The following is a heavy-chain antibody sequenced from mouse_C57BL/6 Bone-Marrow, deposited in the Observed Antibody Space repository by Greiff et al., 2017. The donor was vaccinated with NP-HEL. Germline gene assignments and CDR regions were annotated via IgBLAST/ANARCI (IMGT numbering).Heavy chain of an antibody. CDR2: IDPENGDT. V-gene: IGHV14-4*01. D-gene: IGHD4-1*01. J-gene: IGHJ2*01. CDR1: GFNIKDDY. CDR3: TRGWDGLYYFDY. Sequence: VQLQQSGAELVRPGASVKLSCTASGFNIKDDYMHWVKQRPEQGLEWIGWIDPENGDTEYASKFQGKATITADTSSNTAYLQLSSLTSEDTAVYYCTRGWDGLYYFDYWGQGTTLTVSS.